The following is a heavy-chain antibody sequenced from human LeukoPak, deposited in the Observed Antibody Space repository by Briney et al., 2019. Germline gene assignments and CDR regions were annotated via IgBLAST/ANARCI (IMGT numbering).Heavy chain of an antibody. CDR3: AREGTAGTNLNWFDP. CDR2: ISYSGST. J-gene: IGHJ5*02. CDR1: GGSISSYY. Sequence: SETLSLTCTGSGGSISSYYWSWIRQPPGKGLEWIGYISYSGSTNFNPSLKSRVTISVDTSKNQFSLKLSSVTAADTAVYYCAREGTAGTNLNWFDPWGQGTLVTVSS. D-gene: IGHD1-1*01. V-gene: IGHV4-59*01.